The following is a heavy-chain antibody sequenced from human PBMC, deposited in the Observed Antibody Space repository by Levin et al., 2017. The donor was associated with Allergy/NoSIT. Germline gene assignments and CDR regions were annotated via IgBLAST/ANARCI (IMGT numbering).Heavy chain of an antibody. Sequence: RSGGSLRLSCAASGFTFSNAWMSWVRQAPGKGLEWVGRILRKTDGETTDFAAPVKGRFSISRDDSKDTMYLQMNGLKEDDTAVYYCTAYTVSTSMGDYWGQGTLVTVSS. CDR1: GFTFSNAW. V-gene: IGHV3-15*05. J-gene: IGHJ4*02. D-gene: IGHD4-17*01. CDR3: TAYTVSTSMGDY. CDR2: ILRKTDGETT.